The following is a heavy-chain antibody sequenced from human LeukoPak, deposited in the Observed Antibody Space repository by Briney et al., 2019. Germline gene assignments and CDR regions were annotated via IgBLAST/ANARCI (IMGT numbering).Heavy chain of an antibody. CDR1: GFTFSSYS. CDR2: VSDDGSNK. V-gene: IGHV3-30*03. Sequence: GWSLRLSCAASGFTFSSYSMNWVRQVPGKGLEWVAAVSDDGSNKYYLDSVKGRFTISRDNSKNTLSLQMSSLKAEDTSIYYCARDRKAGGVEEFDPWGQGTLVTVSS. J-gene: IGHJ5*02. D-gene: IGHD6-13*01. CDR3: ARDRKAGGVEEFDP.